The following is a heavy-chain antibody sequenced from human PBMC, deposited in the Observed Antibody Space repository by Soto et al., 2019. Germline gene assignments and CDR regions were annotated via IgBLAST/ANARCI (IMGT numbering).Heavy chain of an antibody. CDR1: GGSISSSNW. CDR3: ARTYSSSWYSWFDP. V-gene: IGHV4-4*02. J-gene: IGHJ5*02. Sequence: TLSLTCAVSGGSISSSNWWSWVRQPPGKGLEWIGEIYHSGSTNYNPSLKSRVTISVDKSKNQFSLKLSSVTAADTAVYYCARTYSSSWYSWFDPWGQGTLVTAPQ. D-gene: IGHD6-13*01. CDR2: IYHSGST.